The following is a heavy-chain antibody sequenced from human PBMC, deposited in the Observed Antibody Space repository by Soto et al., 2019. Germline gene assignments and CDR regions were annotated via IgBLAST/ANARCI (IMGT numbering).Heavy chain of an antibody. V-gene: IGHV1-46*01. Sequence: ASVKVSCKASGYSFTTYNIHWVRQAPGQGLEWMGVVNPSSGTTSYAQKFQGRVTMTRDTSTSTVYMELSSLRSQDAAVFYCATWAQDSSLIWGQGTLVSVS. D-gene: IGHD2-15*01. CDR1: GYSFTTYN. J-gene: IGHJ3*02. CDR3: ATWAQDSSLI. CDR2: VNPSSGTT.